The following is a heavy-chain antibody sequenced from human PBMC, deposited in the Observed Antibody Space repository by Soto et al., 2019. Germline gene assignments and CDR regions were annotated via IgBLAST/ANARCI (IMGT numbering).Heavy chain of an antibody. V-gene: IGHV4-39*01. Sequence: SETLSLTCTVSGGSIGSSSYYWGWIRQPPGKGLEWIGSIYYSGSTYYNPSLKSRVTISVDTSKNQFSLKLSSVTAADTAVYYCVLGWSGYSYGLFDPWGQGTLVTVSS. D-gene: IGHD5-18*01. CDR2: IYYSGST. J-gene: IGHJ5*02. CDR1: GGSIGSSSYY. CDR3: VLGWSGYSYGLFDP.